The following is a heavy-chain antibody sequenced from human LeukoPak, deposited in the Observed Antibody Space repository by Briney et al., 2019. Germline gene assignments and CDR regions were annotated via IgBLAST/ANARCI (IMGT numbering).Heavy chain of an antibody. V-gene: IGHV4-4*02. CDR2: IYHSGST. CDR1: GGSISSNNW. D-gene: IGHD3-10*01. J-gene: IGHJ4*02. CDR3: ARGSTKYGSGSYQLVY. Sequence: SGTLSLTCAVSGGSISSNNWWNWVRQPPGKGLEWIGEIYHSGSTNYNPSLKSRVTISLDKSKNQFSLKLSSVTAADTAVYYCARGSTKYGSGSYQLVYWGQGTLVTVSS.